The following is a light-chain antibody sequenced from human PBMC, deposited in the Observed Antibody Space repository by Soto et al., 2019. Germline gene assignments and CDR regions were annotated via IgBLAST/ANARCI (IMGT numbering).Light chain of an antibody. Sequence: QSALTQPASVSGSPGQSITISCTGTSSDVGGYNYVSWYQQHPGKAPKLMIYDVSNRPSGVSNRFSGSKSGNTASLNIAGLQAEDEADYYCSPYTSSSTPWVFGGGTKLTVL. CDR2: DVS. V-gene: IGLV2-14*01. J-gene: IGLJ3*02. CDR3: SPYTSSSTPWV. CDR1: SSDVGGYNY.